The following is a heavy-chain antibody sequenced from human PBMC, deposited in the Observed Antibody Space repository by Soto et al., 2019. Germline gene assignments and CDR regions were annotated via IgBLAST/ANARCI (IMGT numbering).Heavy chain of an antibody. CDR3: ARGEDYGDYFDY. CDR1: GGSISSGDYY. V-gene: IGHV4-30-4*01. Sequence: SETLSLTCTVSGGSISSGDYYWSWIRQPPGKGLEWIGYIYYSGSTYYNPSLKSRVTISVDTSKNQFSLKLSSVTAADTAVYYCARGEDYGDYFDYWGQGTLVTVSS. D-gene: IGHD4-17*01. J-gene: IGHJ4*02. CDR2: IYYSGST.